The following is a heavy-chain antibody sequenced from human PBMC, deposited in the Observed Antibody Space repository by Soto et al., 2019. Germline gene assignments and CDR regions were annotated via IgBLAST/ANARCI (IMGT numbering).Heavy chain of an antibody. Sequence: SGPTLVNPTQTLTLTCTFSGFSLSTGGVGVGWIRQPPGKALEWLALIYWNDDKRYSPSLKSRLTITKHTSKNQVVLTMTNMDPVDTATYFCAHSTAMDPILHGMDVWGQGTTVTVSS. CDR1: GFSLSTGGVG. V-gene: IGHV2-5*01. J-gene: IGHJ6*02. D-gene: IGHD2-15*01. CDR2: IYWNDDK. CDR3: AHSTAMDPILHGMDV.